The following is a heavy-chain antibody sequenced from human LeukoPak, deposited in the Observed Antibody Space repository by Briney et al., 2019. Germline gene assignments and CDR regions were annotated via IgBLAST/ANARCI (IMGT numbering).Heavy chain of an antibody. D-gene: IGHD3-22*01. CDR2: IYSGGST. J-gene: IGHJ4*02. CDR3: AKDIAYDSRGYYSD. V-gene: IGHV3-66*01. Sequence: GGSLRLSCAASGFTVSSNYMSWVRQAPGKGLEWVSVIYSGGSTYYADSVKGRFTISRDNSKNTLYLQMNSLRAEDTAVYYCAKDIAYDSRGYYSDWGQGTLVTVSS. CDR1: GFTVSSNY.